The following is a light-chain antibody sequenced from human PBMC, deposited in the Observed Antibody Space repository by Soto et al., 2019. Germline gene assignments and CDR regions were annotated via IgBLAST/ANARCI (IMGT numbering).Light chain of an antibody. Sequence: AIRMTQSPSSFSSSTGDRVTITCRASQGISSYLAWYQQKPGKAPKLLIYAASTLQSGVPSRFSGSGSGTDFTLTISFLQSEDFATYYCQQYYSYQVTFGQGTKLEIK. CDR2: AAS. CDR1: QGISSY. V-gene: IGKV1-8*01. CDR3: QQYYSYQVT. J-gene: IGKJ2*01.